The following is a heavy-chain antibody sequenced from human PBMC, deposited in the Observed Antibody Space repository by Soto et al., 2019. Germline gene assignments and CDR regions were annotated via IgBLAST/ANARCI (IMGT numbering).Heavy chain of an antibody. D-gene: IGHD6-13*01. CDR1: GYTFTSYG. V-gene: IGHV1-18*01. J-gene: IGHJ3*02. CDR2: ISAYNGNT. CDR3: AIDRWYSSSGSAFDI. Sequence: GASVKVSCKASGYTFTSYGISWVRQAPGQGLEWMGWISAYNGNTNYAQKLQGRVTMTTDTSTSTAYMELRSLRSDDTAVYYCAIDRWYSSSGSAFDIWGQGTMVTVSS.